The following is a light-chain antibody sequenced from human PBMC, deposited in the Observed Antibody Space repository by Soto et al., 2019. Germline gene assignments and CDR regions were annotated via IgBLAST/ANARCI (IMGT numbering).Light chain of an antibody. CDR1: QSVSSN. CDR3: QQYNNWPL. J-gene: IGKJ3*01. Sequence: EIVMSQPPATLSVYPGERATLSCRASQSVSSNLAWYQQKPGQAPRLLIYGASTRATGIPARFSGSGSGTEFTLTISSLQSEDFAVYYCQQYNNWPLFGPGTKVAIK. V-gene: IGKV3-15*01. CDR2: GAS.